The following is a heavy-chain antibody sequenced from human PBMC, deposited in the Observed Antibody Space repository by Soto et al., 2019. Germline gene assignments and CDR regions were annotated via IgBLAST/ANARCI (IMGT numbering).Heavy chain of an antibody. CDR1: GFTFSSYG. V-gene: IGHV3-33*01. Sequence: HPGGSLRLSCAASGFTFSSYGMHWVRQAPGKGLEWVAVIWYDGSNKYYADSVKGRFTISRDNSKNTLYLQMNSLRAEDTAVYYCARDRGRTGTTYYYYYGMDVWGQGTTVTVSS. J-gene: IGHJ6*02. D-gene: IGHD1-1*01. CDR2: IWYDGSNK. CDR3: ARDRGRTGTTYYYYYGMDV.